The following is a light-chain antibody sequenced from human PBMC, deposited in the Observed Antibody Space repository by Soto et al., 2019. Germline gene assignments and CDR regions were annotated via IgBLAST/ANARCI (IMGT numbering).Light chain of an antibody. CDR2: GAS. Sequence: ESVLTQSPGTLSLSPGERVTLSCRASQSVSNSYLAWFQQKPGQAPRLLIYGASSRATGIPDRFSGSGSGTDFTLTISRLEPEDFAVYYCQQYGSSSWTFGQGTKVDIK. CDR1: QSVSNSY. CDR3: QQYGSSSWT. J-gene: IGKJ1*01. V-gene: IGKV3-20*01.